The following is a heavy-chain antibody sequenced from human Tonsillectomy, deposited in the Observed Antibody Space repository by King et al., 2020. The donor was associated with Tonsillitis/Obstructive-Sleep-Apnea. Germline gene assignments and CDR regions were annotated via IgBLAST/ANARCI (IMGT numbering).Heavy chain of an antibody. CDR1: GGTFSSYA. CDR2: IIPIFGTA. V-gene: IGHV1-69*01. CDR3: ARRRVVVVPAAYYYYYYMDV. J-gene: IGHJ6*03. Sequence: QLVQSGAEVKKPGSSVKVSCKASGGTFSSYAISWVRQAPGQGLEWMGGIIPIFGTANYAQKFQGRVTITADESTSTAYMELSSLRSEDTAVYYCARRRVVVVPAAYYYYYYMDVWGKGATVTVSS. D-gene: IGHD2-2*01.